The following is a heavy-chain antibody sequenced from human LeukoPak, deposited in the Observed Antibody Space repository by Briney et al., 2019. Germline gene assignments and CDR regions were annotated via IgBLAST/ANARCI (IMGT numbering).Heavy chain of an antibody. J-gene: IGHJ3*02. Sequence: SETLSLTCTVSGGSVSSGSYYWSWIRQPPGKGLEWIGYIYYSGSTNYNPSLKSRVTISVDKSKNQFSLKLSSVTAADTAVYYCARTLYDFWSGYYLGFDIWGQGTMVTVSS. V-gene: IGHV4-61*01. D-gene: IGHD3-3*01. CDR3: ARTLYDFWSGYYLGFDI. CDR2: IYYSGST. CDR1: GGSVSSGSYY.